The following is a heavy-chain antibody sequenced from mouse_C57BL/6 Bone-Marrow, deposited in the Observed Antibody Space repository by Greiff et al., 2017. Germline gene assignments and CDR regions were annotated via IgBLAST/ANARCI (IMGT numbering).Heavy chain of an antibody. Sequence: EVQGVESGGGLVQPGGSLKLSCAASGFTFSDYYMYWVRQTPEQRLEWVAYISNGGGSTYYPDTVKGRFTISRDNAKNTLYLHMSRLKSEDTAMDYCAGPRNYIYAMDYWGQGTSVTVSS. J-gene: IGHJ4*01. CDR3: AGPRNYIYAMDY. CDR1: GFTFSDYY. V-gene: IGHV5-12*01. CDR2: ISNGGGST. D-gene: IGHD2-1*01.